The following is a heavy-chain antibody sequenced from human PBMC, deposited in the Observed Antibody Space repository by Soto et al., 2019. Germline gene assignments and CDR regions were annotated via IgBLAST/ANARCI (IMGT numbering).Heavy chain of an antibody. CDR2: TYYRSKWYN. J-gene: IGHJ4*02. CDR1: GDSVSSSTVA. Sequence: SQXLSLTCSISGDSVSSSTVALNWIRQSPSRGLEWLGRTYYRSKWYNDYAVSVKSRITINPDTSKNQFSLQLNSVTPDDTAVYYCARTTYDVVVYWGQGTLVTVSS. D-gene: IGHD3-3*01. CDR3: ARTTYDVVVY. V-gene: IGHV6-1*01.